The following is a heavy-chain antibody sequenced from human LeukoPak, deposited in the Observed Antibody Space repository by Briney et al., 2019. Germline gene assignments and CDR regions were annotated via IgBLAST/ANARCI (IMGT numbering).Heavy chain of an antibody. Sequence: ASVKVSCKASGYTFTSYDINWVRQATGQGLERMGWMNPNSGNTGYAQKFQGRVTITRNTSISTAYMELSSLRSEDTAVYYCARGRGTTVTRWFDPWGQGTLVTVSS. J-gene: IGHJ5*02. CDR1: GYTFTSYD. V-gene: IGHV1-8*03. CDR2: MNPNSGNT. D-gene: IGHD4-17*01. CDR3: ARGRGTTVTRWFDP.